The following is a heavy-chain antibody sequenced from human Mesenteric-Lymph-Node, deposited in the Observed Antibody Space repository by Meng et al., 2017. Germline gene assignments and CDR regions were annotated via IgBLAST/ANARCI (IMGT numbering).Heavy chain of an antibody. J-gene: IGHJ4*02. CDR2: IYYSGST. CDR1: GGSISSGDSY. V-gene: IGHV4-30-4*01. Sequence: QGQLQESGPGLVQPYQTLSCTCAVSGGSISSGDSYWSWIRQPPGKGLEWIGYIYYSGSTYYNPSLRSRITISVDTSKNQFSLRLRSVTAADTAVYYCARGPTTYFDYWGQGTLVTVSS. D-gene: IGHD4-17*01. CDR3: ARGPTTYFDY.